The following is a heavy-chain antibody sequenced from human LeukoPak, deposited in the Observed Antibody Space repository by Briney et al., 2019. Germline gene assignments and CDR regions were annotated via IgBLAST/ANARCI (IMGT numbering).Heavy chain of an antibody. CDR2: IIPISGTA. Sequence: SVKVSCKASGGTFSSYAISWVRQAPGQGLEWMGGIIPISGTANYAQKFQGRVTITADESTSTAYMELSSLRSEDTAVYYCARDGGYCSSTSCQPYNWFDPWGQGTLVTVSS. CDR1: GGTFSSYA. V-gene: IGHV1-69*01. CDR3: ARDGGYCSSTSCQPYNWFDP. D-gene: IGHD2-2*01. J-gene: IGHJ5*02.